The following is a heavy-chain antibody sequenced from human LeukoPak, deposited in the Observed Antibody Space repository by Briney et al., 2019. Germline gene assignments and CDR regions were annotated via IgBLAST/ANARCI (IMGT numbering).Heavy chain of an antibody. CDR3: ARYHDYVWGSYRYSYGMDV. D-gene: IGHD3-16*02. V-gene: IGHV3-48*02. Sequence: PGGSLRLSCAASGFTFSSYSMNWVRQAPGKGLEWVSYISSSSSTIYYADSVKGRFTISRGNAKNSLYLQMNSLRDEDTAVYYCARYHDYVWGSYRYSYGMDVWGQGTTVTVSS. CDR1: GFTFSSYS. J-gene: IGHJ6*02. CDR2: ISSSSSTI.